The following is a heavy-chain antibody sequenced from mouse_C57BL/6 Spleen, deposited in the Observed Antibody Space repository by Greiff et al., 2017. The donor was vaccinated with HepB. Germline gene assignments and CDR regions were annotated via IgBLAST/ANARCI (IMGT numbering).Heavy chain of an antibody. J-gene: IGHJ2*01. D-gene: IGHD1-3*01. Sequence: VMLVESGPGLVAPSQSLSITCTVSGFSLTSYGVHWVRQPPGKGLEWLGVIWAGGSTNYNSALMSRLSISKDNSKSQVFLKMNSLQTEDPAMYYCARLEDIWGQGTTLTGAS. CDR3: ARLEDI. CDR2: IWAGGST. V-gene: IGHV2-9*02. CDR1: GFSLTSYG.